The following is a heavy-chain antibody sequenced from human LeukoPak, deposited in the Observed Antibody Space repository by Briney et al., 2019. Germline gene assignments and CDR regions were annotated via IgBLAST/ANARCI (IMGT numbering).Heavy chain of an antibody. Sequence: SETLSLTCTVSGGSISSYYWSWIRQPPGKGLEWIGYIYYSGSTNYNPSLKSRVTISVDTSKNQFSLKLSSVTAADTAVYYCARDARRDSYDSSGYHQGDWYFDLWGRGTLVTVSS. D-gene: IGHD3-22*01. V-gene: IGHV4-59*01. J-gene: IGHJ2*01. CDR3: ARDARRDSYDSSGYHQGDWYFDL. CDR2: IYYSGST. CDR1: GGSISSYY.